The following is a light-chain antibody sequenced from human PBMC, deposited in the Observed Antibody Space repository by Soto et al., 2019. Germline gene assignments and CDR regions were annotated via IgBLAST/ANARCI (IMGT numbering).Light chain of an antibody. Sequence: DIQMTQSPSSLSASVGDRITITCRASQGINNYLAWYQQKPGKVPKLLIYGASILHSGVPSRFSGSGSRTDFTLTISSLQPEDVATYYCHKYNSAPWTFGPGTKVDVK. CDR2: GAS. V-gene: IGKV1-27*01. CDR1: QGINNY. CDR3: HKYNSAPWT. J-gene: IGKJ3*01.